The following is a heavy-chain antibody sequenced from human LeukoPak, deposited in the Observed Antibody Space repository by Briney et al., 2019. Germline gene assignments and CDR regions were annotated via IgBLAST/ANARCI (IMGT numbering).Heavy chain of an antibody. V-gene: IGHV3-72*01. CDR3: ARPGYGHGLDV. Sequence: GGSLRLSCIGFGFTFSDHYMDWVRQTPGMGLEWVGRIRNKANGHTTEYAASVKGRFTISRDDSESSLYLQMNSLKNDDTALYYCARPGYGHGLDVWGHGTPVTVSS. D-gene: IGHD5-12*01. J-gene: IGHJ6*02. CDR2: IRNKANGHTT. CDR1: GFTFSDHY.